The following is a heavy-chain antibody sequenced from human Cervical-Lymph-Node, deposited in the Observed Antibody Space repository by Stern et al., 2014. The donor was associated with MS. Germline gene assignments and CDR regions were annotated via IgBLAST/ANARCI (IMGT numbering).Heavy chain of an antibody. J-gene: IGHJ4*02. D-gene: IGHD2-8*02. Sequence: QVQLQESGPGLVKPSETLSLTCAVSGDSISSYTHYWAWIRQPPGKGLEWIGSVYYSGATYYNPSLKSPVTISPDTSKNHISRGLNSVTAADTAVYYCAKHACTGAACPFDLWGQGTLVTVSS. CDR1: GDSISSYTHY. CDR2: VYYSGAT. V-gene: IGHV4-39*01. CDR3: AKHACTGAACPFDL.